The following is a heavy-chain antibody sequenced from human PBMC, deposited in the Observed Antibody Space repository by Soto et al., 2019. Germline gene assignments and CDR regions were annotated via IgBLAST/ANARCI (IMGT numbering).Heavy chain of an antibody. J-gene: IGHJ6*02. V-gene: IGHV1-3*01. CDR1: GYTFPSYA. CDR3: ARDSGGMDV. Sequence: ASVTVSCKPSGYTFPSYALHWVRQAPGQRLEWMGWINAGNGNTKYSQKFQGRVIITRDTSASTAYMELRSLRSEDTAVYYCARDSGGMDVWGQGTTVTVSS. CDR2: INAGNGNT.